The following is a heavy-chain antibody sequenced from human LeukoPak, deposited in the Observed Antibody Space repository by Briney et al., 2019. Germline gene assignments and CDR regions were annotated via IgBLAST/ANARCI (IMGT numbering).Heavy chain of an antibody. J-gene: IGHJ4*02. CDR2: IYYSGST. Sequence: SETLSLTCTVSGGSISSSRYYWGWIRQPPGKGLEWIGSIYYSGSTYYNPSLKSRVTISVDTSKNQFSLKLSSVTAADTAVYYCARQDSSSWYHDYWGQGTLVTVSA. CDR3: ARQDSSSWYHDY. D-gene: IGHD6-13*01. V-gene: IGHV4-39*01. CDR1: GGSISSSRYY.